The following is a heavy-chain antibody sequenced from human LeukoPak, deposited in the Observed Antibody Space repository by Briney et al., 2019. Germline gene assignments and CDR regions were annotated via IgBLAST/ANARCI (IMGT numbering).Heavy chain of an antibody. CDR1: GGSFSGYY. Sequence: SETLSLTCAVYGGSFSGYYWSWIRQPPGKGLERIGEINHSGSTNYNPSLKGRATISVDTSKNQFSLKLSSVTAADTAVYYCASNQDGYNSNQPWAFDIWGQGTMVTVSS. D-gene: IGHD5-24*01. J-gene: IGHJ3*02. CDR2: INHSGST. CDR3: ASNQDGYNSNQPWAFDI. V-gene: IGHV4-34*01.